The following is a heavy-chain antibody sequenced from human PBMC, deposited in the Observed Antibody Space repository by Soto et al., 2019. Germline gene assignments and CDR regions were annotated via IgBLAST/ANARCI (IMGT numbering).Heavy chain of an antibody. D-gene: IGHD6-13*01. J-gene: IGHJ1*01. CDR1: GFTFDDYA. Sequence: EVQLVESGGGLVQPGRSLRLSCAASGFTFDDYAMHWVRQVPGKGLEWVSGINWNSGSIGYADSVKGRFAISRDNAKNSQHLQMNSLRAEDTDCYYCVKDESINWYSGHFRHWGQGTLVTVSS. V-gene: IGHV3-9*01. CDR3: VKDESINWYSGHFRH. CDR2: INWNSGSI.